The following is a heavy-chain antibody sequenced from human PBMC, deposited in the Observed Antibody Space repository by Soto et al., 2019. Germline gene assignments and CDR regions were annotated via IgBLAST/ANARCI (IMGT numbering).Heavy chain of an antibody. CDR1: VGSISSGGYS. Sequence: QLQVQESGSGLVKPSQTLSLTCVVSVGSISSGGYSWSWIRQPPGKGLEWIGYIYHSGSTYYNPSLKSRVTISADRSKNRFSLKLSSVTAADTAVYYCARGPPFGYWGQGTLVTVSS. CDR3: ARGPPFGY. V-gene: IGHV4-30-2*01. J-gene: IGHJ4*02. CDR2: IYHSGST. D-gene: IGHD3-10*01.